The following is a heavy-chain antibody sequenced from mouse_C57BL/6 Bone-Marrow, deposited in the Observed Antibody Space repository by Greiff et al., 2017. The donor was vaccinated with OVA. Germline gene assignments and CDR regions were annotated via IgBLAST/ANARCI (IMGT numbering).Heavy chain of an antibody. Sequence: DVKLQESGAELVKPGASVKLSCTASGFNIKDYYMHWVKQRTEQGLEWIGRIDPEDGETKYAPKFQGKATITADTSSNTAYLQLSSLTSEDTAVYYCARHYYGSYTYYAMDYWGQGTSVTVSS. D-gene: IGHD1-1*01. CDR1: GFNIKDYY. J-gene: IGHJ4*01. V-gene: IGHV14-2*01. CDR3: ARHYYGSYTYYAMDY. CDR2: IDPEDGET.